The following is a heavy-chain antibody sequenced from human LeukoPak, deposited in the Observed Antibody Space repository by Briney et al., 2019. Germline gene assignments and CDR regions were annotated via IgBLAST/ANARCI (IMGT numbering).Heavy chain of an antibody. V-gene: IGHV4-30-4*01. CDR2: IYYSGST. CDR1: GGSISSGDYY. D-gene: IGHD3-22*01. Sequence: SETLSLTCTVSGGSISSGDYYWSWIRQPPGTGLEWIGYIYYSGSTYYNPSLKSRVTISVDTSKNQFSLKLSSVTAADTAVYYCATYYYDSSGYSPYFDYWGQGTLVTVSS. J-gene: IGHJ4*02. CDR3: ATYYYDSSGYSPYFDY.